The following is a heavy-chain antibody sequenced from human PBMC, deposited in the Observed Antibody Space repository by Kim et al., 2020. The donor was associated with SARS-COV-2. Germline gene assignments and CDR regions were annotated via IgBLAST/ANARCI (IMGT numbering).Heavy chain of an antibody. J-gene: IGHJ4*02. CDR2: IDFRGTT. CDR1: GFTFSSYD. V-gene: IGHV3-23*01. CDR3: AKVSWQRLQQQRDY. D-gene: IGHD6-13*01. Sequence: GGSLRLSCVASGFTFSSYDWSWVRQAPGKGLEWVSAIDFRGTTYYADSVKGRFTISRDNSKNTLYLQMISLRAEDTAVYYCAKVSWQRLQQQRDYCGQGTLVTVSS.